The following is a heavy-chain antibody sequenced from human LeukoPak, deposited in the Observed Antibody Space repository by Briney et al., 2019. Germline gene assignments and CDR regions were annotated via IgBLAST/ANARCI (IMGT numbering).Heavy chain of an antibody. CDR3: ARAHVDTAGAFDI. V-gene: IGHV3-48*04. CDR1: GFTFSSYR. CDR2: ISSSSSTI. J-gene: IGHJ3*02. Sequence: GGSLRLSCAASGFTFSSYRMIWVRQTPGKGLEWVSSISSSSSTINYADSMRGRFTISRDNAKNSLYLQMNSLRAEDTAVYYCARAHVDTAGAFDIWGQGTMVTVSS. D-gene: IGHD5-18*01.